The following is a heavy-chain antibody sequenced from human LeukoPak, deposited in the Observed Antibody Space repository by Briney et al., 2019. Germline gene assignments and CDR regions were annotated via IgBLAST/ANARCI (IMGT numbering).Heavy chain of an antibody. Sequence: SETLSLTCTVSGGSISSYCWSWIRQPPGKGLEWIGYIYYSGSTNYNPSLKSRVTIPVDTSKNQFSLKLSSVTAADTAVYYCARAPYYYGSGTSRFDYWGQGTLVTVSS. CDR2: IYYSGST. CDR3: ARAPYYYGSGTSRFDY. D-gene: IGHD3-10*01. V-gene: IGHV4-59*01. CDR1: GGSISSYC. J-gene: IGHJ4*02.